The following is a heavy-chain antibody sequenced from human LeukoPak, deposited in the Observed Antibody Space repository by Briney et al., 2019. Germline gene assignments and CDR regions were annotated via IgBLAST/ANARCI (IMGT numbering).Heavy chain of an antibody. CDR1: GYTFTSYD. CDR3: ARAPSISGTTPPGY. D-gene: IGHD1-7*01. Sequence: ASVKVSCRASGYTFTSYDINWVRQATGQGLEWMGWMNPNSGNTGYAQKFQGRVTMTRNTSISTAYMELSSLRSEDTAVYYCARAPSISGTTPPGYWGQGTLVTVSS. V-gene: IGHV1-8*02. CDR2: MNPNSGNT. J-gene: IGHJ4*02.